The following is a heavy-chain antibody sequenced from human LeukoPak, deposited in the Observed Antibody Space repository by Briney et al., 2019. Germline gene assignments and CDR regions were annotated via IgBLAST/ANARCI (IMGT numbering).Heavy chain of an antibody. CDR3: ARGRYCSADICSGGDAFDI. CDR1: GGSINNYY. Sequence: SETLSLTCTVSGGSINNYYWSWTRQPAGKELEWIGRIYTRGSTNYNPSLKSRVTMSVDTSKNQFSLKLSSVTAADTAVYYCARGRYCSADICSGGDAFDIWGQGTMVSVSS. D-gene: IGHD2-15*01. V-gene: IGHV4-4*07. J-gene: IGHJ3*02. CDR2: IYTRGST.